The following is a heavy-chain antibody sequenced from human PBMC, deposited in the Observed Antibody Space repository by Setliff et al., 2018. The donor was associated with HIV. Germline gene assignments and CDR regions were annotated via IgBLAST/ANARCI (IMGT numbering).Heavy chain of an antibody. J-gene: IGHJ4*02. Sequence: GSLRLSCATSGLTFSNCGMHWVRQAPGKGLEWVASIRSDGSNKYYADSVTGRFTISRDDSKNTLYLQMNSLRAEDTAVYYSARDLNWAFDYWGQGILVTVS. CDR3: ARDLNWAFDY. CDR2: IRSDGSNK. CDR1: GLTFSNCG. V-gene: IGHV3-30*02. D-gene: IGHD1-1*01.